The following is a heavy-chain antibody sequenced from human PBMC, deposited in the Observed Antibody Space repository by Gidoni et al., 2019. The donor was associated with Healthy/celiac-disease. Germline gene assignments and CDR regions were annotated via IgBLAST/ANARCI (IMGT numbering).Heavy chain of an antibody. CDR1: GFTVSSTY. V-gene: IGHV3-66*02. CDR3: ARDSTYYYDSSGSKFDY. Sequence: EVQLVVSGGGLVQPGGSLSLSCAASGFTVSSTYMSWVRQAPGKGLEWVSVIYSGGSTYYADSVKGRFTISRDNSKNTLYLQMNSLRAEDTAVYYCARDSTYYYDSSGSKFDYWGQGTLVTVSS. CDR2: IYSGGST. J-gene: IGHJ4*02. D-gene: IGHD3-22*01.